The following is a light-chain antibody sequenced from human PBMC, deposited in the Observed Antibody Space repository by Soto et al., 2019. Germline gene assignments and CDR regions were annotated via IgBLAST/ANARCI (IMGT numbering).Light chain of an antibody. Sequence: SYAVTQPPSVSVAPGQTARISRGGDNIGSKSVHWYQQKPGQAPVFVIYDDHDRPSGIPERFSGSNSGNTATLTITRVEAGDEADYYCQVWDSSSDHDVFAAGTKVTVL. CDR3: QVWDSSSDHDV. CDR2: DDH. CDR1: NIGSKS. J-gene: IGLJ1*01. V-gene: IGLV3-21*02.